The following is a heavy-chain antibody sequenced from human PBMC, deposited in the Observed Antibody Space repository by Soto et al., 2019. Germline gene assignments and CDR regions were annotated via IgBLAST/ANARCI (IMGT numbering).Heavy chain of an antibody. V-gene: IGHV1-69*06. CDR3: ARRSRAYCSSTSCYTGGTYYYYGMDV. D-gene: IGHD2-2*02. CDR2: IIPIFGTA. J-gene: IGHJ6*02. Sequence: SVKVSCKASGGTFSSYAISWVRQAPGQGLEWMGGIIPIFGTANYAQKFQGRVTITADKSTSTAYMELSSLRSEDTAVYYCARRSRAYCSSTSCYTGGTYYYYGMDVWGQGTTVTVSS. CDR1: GGTFSSYA.